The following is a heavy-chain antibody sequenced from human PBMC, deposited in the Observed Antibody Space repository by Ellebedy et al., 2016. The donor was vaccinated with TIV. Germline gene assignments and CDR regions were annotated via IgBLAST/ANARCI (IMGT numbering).Heavy chain of an antibody. Sequence: GGSLRLSCAASGFTFSSDAMHWVRQAPGKGLEWVAVISYDGSNKYYADSVKGRFTISRDNSKNTLYLQMNSLRADDTAVYYCARAPMYYDFWSAYYAYWGQGTLVTVSS. V-gene: IGHV3-30-3*01. CDR2: ISYDGSNK. CDR3: ARAPMYYDFWSAYYAY. J-gene: IGHJ4*02. D-gene: IGHD3-3*01. CDR1: GFTFSSDA.